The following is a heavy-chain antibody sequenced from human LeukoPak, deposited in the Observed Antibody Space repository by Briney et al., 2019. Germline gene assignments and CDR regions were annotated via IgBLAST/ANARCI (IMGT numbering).Heavy chain of an antibody. CDR1: GYTFTSYG. J-gene: IGHJ4*02. CDR3: ARTYYYDSTQDY. CDR2: IYSYNGNT. V-gene: IGHV1-18*01. Sequence: ASVKVSCKASGYTFTSYGISWVRQAPGQGLEWMGWIYSYNGNTNYAQKFQGRVTMTTDTSTSIAYMELRSLRSDDTAVYYCARTYYYDSTQDYWGQGTLVTVSS. D-gene: IGHD3-22*01.